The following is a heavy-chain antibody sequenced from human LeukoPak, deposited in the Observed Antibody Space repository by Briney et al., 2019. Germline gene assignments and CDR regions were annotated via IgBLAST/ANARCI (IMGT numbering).Heavy chain of an antibody. CDR2: IKQDGSEK. CDR1: GFTFSDYY. Sequence: PGGSLRLSCAASGFTFSDYYMSWIRQAPGKGLEWVANIKQDGSEKYYVDSVEGRFIISRDNAKNSLYLQVNSLRVHDTAVYYCARRGYPTSPVGAFDIWGQGTMVIVSS. V-gene: IGHV3-7*01. J-gene: IGHJ3*02. D-gene: IGHD3-22*01. CDR3: ARRGYPTSPVGAFDI.